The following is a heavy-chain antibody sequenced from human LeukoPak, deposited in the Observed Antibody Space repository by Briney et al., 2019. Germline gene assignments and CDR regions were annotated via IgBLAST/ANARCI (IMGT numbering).Heavy chain of an antibody. CDR2: IYHSGST. CDR1: GGSISSSNW. V-gene: IGHV4-4*02. Sequence: SETLSLTCAVPGGSISSSNWWSWVRQPPGKGLEWIGEIYHSGSTNYNPSLKSRVTISVDKSKNQFSLKLSSVAAADTAVYYCARGYSSGWYLAHFDYWGQGTLVTVSS. D-gene: IGHD6-19*01. J-gene: IGHJ4*02. CDR3: ARGYSSGWYLAHFDY.